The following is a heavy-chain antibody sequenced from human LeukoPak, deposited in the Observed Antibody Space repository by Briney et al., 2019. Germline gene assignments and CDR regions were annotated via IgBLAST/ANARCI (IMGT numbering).Heavy chain of an antibody. CDR1: GGSISSDGYS. D-gene: IGHD2-15*01. J-gene: IGHJ3*02. Sequence: PPQTLSLTCAVSGGSISSDGYSWSWIRQPPGKGLEWIRYIYHSGSTYYNPSLKSRVTMSVDRSKNQFSLKLSSVTAADTAVYYCGRGWSDAFDIWGQGTMVTVSS. V-gene: IGHV4-30-2*01. CDR2: IYHSGST. CDR3: GRGWSDAFDI.